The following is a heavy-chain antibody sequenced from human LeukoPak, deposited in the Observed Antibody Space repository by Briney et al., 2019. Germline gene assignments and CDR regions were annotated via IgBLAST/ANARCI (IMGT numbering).Heavy chain of an antibody. CDR3: ARHLAGRIFTFDY. J-gene: IGHJ4*02. CDR2: IYYSGTP. D-gene: IGHD1-1*01. CDR1: GGSISPYY. Sequence: SETLSLTCIVSGGSISPYYWSWIRQPPGKGLEWIGYIYYSGTPNYNPSLKSRVTIPVDTSKKQFSLKLNSVTAADTAVYYCARHLAGRIFTFDYWGQGTLVTASS. V-gene: IGHV4-59*01.